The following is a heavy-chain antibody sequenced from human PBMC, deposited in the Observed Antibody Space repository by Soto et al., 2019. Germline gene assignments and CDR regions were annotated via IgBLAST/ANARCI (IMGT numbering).Heavy chain of an antibody. V-gene: IGHV4-39*01. CDR2: IYYSGST. J-gene: IGHJ3*02. Sequence: PSETLSLTCTVSGGSISSGSYYWGWIRQPPGKGLEWIGSIYYSGSTYYNPSLKSRVTISVDTSKNQFSLKLSSVTAADTAVYYCARSYGPSAFDIWGQGTMVTVSS. CDR3: ARSYGPSAFDI. D-gene: IGHD4-17*01. CDR1: GGSISSGSYY.